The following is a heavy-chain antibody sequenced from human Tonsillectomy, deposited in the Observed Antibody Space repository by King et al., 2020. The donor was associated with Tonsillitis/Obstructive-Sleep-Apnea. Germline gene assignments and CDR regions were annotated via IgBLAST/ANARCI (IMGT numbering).Heavy chain of an antibody. Sequence: TLKESGPTLVKPTQTLTLTCTFSGFSLSTSGVGVGWIRQPPGKALEWLALIYWDDDKRHSPSLKSRLTITKVTSKNQVVLTMTNMDPVDTATYYSEHSGYDSVVVPAAIRDLELQHWGEGTLVTVSS. CDR3: EHSGYDSVVVPAAIRDLELQH. CDR2: IYWDDDK. V-gene: IGHV2-5*02. J-gene: IGHJ1*01. D-gene: IGHD2-2*02. CDR1: GFSLSTSGVG.